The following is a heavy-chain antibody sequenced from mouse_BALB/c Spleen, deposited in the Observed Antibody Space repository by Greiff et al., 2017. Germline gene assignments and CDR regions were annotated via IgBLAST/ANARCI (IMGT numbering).Heavy chain of an antibody. Sequence: QVQLQQSGAELARPGASVKLSCKASGYTFTSYWMQWVKQRPGQGLEWIGAIYPGDGDTRYTQKFKGKATLTADKSSSTAYMQLSSLASEDSAVYYCARSTGTDYFDYWGQGTTLTVSS. CDR2: IYPGDGDT. CDR1: GYTFTSYW. V-gene: IGHV1-87*01. CDR3: ARSTGTDYFDY. J-gene: IGHJ2*01. D-gene: IGHD4-1*01.